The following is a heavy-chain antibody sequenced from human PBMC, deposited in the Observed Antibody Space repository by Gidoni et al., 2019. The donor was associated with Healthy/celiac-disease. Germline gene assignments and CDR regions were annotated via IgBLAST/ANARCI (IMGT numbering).Heavy chain of an antibody. V-gene: IGHV3-9*01. J-gene: IGHJ5*02. D-gene: IGHD2-15*01. CDR2: ISWNSGSI. CDR3: AKGGPSLLNWFDP. CDR1: GFTFDDYA. Sequence: EVQLVESGGGLVQPGRSLRLSCAASGFTFDDYAMHWVRQAPGKGLEWVSGISWNSGSIGYADSVKGRFTISRDNAKNSLYLQMNSLRAEDTALYYCAKGGPSLLNWFDPWGQGTLVTVSS.